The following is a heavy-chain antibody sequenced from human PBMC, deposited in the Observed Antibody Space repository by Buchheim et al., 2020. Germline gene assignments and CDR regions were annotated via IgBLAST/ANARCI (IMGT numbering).Heavy chain of an antibody. J-gene: IGHJ6*02. D-gene: IGHD6-13*01. CDR3: ARGEAGPPYYYYYGMDV. CDR2: INPSGGSK. CDR1: GYTFTSYY. V-gene: IGHV1-46*01. Sequence: QVQLVQSGAEVKKPGASVKVSCKASGYTFTSYYMHWVRQAPGQGLEWMGIINPSGGSKSYAQQFQGRVTMTRETPTNPVYMELSSLRSDDTAEYYCARGEAGPPYYYYYGMDVWGQGTT.